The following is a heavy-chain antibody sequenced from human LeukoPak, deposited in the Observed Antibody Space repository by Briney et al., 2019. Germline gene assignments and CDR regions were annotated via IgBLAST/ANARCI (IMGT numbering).Heavy chain of an antibody. CDR1: GYTFTGYH. J-gene: IGHJ4*02. CDR3: RVARLRVGFDY. CDR2: INPNSGDT. Sequence: ASVKVSCKASGYTFTGYHMHWVRQAPGQGLEWMGRINPNSGDTNYAQKFQGRVTMTTDTSTSTAYMELRSLRSDDTAVYYCRVARLRVGFDYWGQGTLVTVSS. D-gene: IGHD5-12*01. V-gene: IGHV1-2*06.